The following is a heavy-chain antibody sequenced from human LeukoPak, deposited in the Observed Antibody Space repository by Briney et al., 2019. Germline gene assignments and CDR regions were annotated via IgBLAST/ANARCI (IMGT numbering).Heavy chain of an antibody. D-gene: IGHD6-13*01. V-gene: IGHV3-9*01. CDR2: TSWSSGSI. CDR1: GFTCYDYA. J-gene: IGHJ4*02. Sequence: GGTLRRSCAASGFTCYDYAMLWVRKAPGKGLVGVSGTSWSSGSIGYADSVKGRFTIFRDNAKNSLYLQMNSLRAEDTAVYYCAKDIGTFRPLIAAAGSYFDYWGQGTLVTVSS. CDR3: AKDIGTFRPLIAAAGSYFDY.